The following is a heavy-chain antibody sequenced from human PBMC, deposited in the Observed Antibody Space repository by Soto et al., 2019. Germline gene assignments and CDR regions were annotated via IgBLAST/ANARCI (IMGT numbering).Heavy chain of an antibody. Sequence: QVQLVESGGGVVQPGRSLRLSCAASGFTFSSYAMHWVRQAPGKGLEWVAVISYDGSNKYYADSVKGRFTISRDNSKNTLYLQMNSLRAEDTAVYYCARVDTTVATPPDYWGQGTLVTVSS. J-gene: IGHJ4*02. CDR2: ISYDGSNK. V-gene: IGHV3-30-3*01. CDR3: ARVDTTVATPPDY. D-gene: IGHD4-17*01. CDR1: GFTFSSYA.